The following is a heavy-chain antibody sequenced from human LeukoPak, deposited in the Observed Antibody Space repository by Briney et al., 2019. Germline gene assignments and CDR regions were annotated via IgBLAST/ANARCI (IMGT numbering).Heavy chain of an antibody. CDR2: ICSSGST. J-gene: IGHJ5*02. D-gene: IGHD6-13*01. V-gene: IGHV4-39*01. CDR3: ARHLGYPFSIGYSSSWYNWFDP. CDR1: GGSINSSSYY. Sequence: PSETLSLTCTVSGGSINSSSYYWGWIRQPPGKGLEWIGSICSSGSTYYNPSLKSRVTISVDTSKNPFSLKLSSVTAADTAVYYCARHLGYPFSIGYSSSWYNWFDPWGQGTLVTVSS.